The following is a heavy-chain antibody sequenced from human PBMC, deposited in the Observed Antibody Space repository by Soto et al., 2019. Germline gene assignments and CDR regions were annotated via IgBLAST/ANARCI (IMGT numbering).Heavy chain of an antibody. CDR3: ACGAAFYYDTSRY. CDR1: GFSFSIHA. CDR2: MSPNGDNQ. V-gene: IGHV3-30-3*01. J-gene: IGHJ4*02. D-gene: IGHD3-22*01. Sequence: QVELVESGGGVVQSGGSLRLSCAAPGFSFSIHALHWIRQAPGEGLEWVAVMSPNGDNQYYADSVKGRFTISRDTSKSTLSLQMTCLRPEDTAVYYCACGAAFYYDTSRYWGQGTLVTVSS.